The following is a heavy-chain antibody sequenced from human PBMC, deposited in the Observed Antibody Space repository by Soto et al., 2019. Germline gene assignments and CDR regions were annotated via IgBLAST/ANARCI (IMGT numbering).Heavy chain of an antibody. CDR1: GYTFTSYG. CDR3: ASPYYYDSSGYYY. V-gene: IGHV1-18*04. J-gene: IGHJ4*02. Sequence: AASVKVSCKASGYTFTSYGISWVRQAPGQGLEWMGWISAYNGNTNYAQKLQGRVTMTTDTSTSTAYMELRSLRSDDTAVYYCASPYYYDSSGYYYWGQGTLFPVSS. D-gene: IGHD3-22*01. CDR2: ISAYNGNT.